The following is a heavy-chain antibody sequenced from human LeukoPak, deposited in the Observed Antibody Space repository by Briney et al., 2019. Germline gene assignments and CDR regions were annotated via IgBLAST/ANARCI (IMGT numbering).Heavy chain of an antibody. J-gene: IGHJ1*01. Sequence: GGFDPEDGETIYAQKFQGRVTMTEDTSTDTAYMELSSLRSEDTAVYYCATAVKAEYFQHWGQGTLVTVSS. V-gene: IGHV1-24*01. CDR2: FDPEDGET. CDR3: ATAVKAEYFQH.